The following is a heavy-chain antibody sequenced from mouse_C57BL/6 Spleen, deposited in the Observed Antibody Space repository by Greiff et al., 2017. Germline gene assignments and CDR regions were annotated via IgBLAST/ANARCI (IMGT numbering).Heavy chain of an antibody. V-gene: IGHV5-17*01. CDR2: ISSGSSTI. Sequence: EVKLLESGGGLVKPGGSLKLSCAASGFTFSDYGMHWVRQAPEKGLEWVAYISSGSSTIYYAATVKGRFTISRDNAKNTLFLQRTSRRSEDTAMYYCAKGQRRLPFAMDYWGQGTSGTVSS. D-gene: IGHD3-2*02. CDR3: AKGQRRLPFAMDY. J-gene: IGHJ4*01. CDR1: GFTFSDYG.